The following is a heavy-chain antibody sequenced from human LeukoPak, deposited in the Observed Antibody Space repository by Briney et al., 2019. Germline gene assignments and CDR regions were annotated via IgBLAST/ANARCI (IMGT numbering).Heavy chain of an antibody. CDR2: ISSSGNKI. CDR1: GFPFSSYE. D-gene: IGHD2-2*01. J-gene: IGHJ5*02. V-gene: IGHV3-48*03. Sequence: GGSLRLSCAASGFPFSSYEMNWVRQAPGKRLQWVSYISSSGNKIYYAASVKGRFTISRDNAKNSLYLQIDSLRAEDTAVYYCARGQRPQYTSTWDNWLDPWGQGTQVTVSS. CDR3: ARGQRPQYTSTWDNWLDP.